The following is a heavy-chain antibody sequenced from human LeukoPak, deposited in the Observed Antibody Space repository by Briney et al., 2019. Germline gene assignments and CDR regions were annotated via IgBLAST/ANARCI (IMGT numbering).Heavy chain of an antibody. CDR1: GGSISSYY. CDR2: IYTSGST. J-gene: IGHJ4*02. CDR3: ARDEGRYCSSTSCYLPIDY. D-gene: IGHD2-2*01. Sequence: SETLSLTCTVSGGSISSYYWSWIRQPAGKGLEWIGRIYTSGSTNYNPSLKSRVTMSVDTSKNQFSLKLSSVTAADTAVYYCARDEGRYCSSTSCYLPIDYWGQGTLVTVSS. V-gene: IGHV4-4*07.